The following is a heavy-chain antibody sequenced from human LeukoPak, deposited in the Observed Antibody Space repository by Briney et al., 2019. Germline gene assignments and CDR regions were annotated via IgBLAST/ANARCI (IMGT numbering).Heavy chain of an antibody. CDR1: GFTFINYA. V-gene: IGHV3-23*01. J-gene: IGHJ4*02. CDR2: VSATGVGT. D-gene: IGHD2-15*01. Sequence: GGSLRLSCAASGFTFINYAMSWVRQAPGKGLEWVSLVSATGVGTFYANSVKGRFTISRDNSKTTLYLQMNSLRAEDTAVYYCAAQYYRTVVAGDYWGQGTLVTVSS. CDR3: AAQYYRTVVAGDY.